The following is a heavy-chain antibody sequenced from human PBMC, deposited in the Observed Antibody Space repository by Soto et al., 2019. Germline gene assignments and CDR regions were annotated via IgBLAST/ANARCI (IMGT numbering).Heavy chain of an antibody. CDR2: INPSSGST. Sequence: ASVKVSCKASGYTFNSYYMHWVRQAPGQGLEWMGIINPSSGSTSYAQKFQGRVTMTRDTSTSTVYMDLSSLRSEDTAVYYCSRAPNAFDIWGQGTMVTVSS. J-gene: IGHJ3*02. V-gene: IGHV1-46*02. CDR3: SRAPNAFDI. CDR1: GYTFNSYY.